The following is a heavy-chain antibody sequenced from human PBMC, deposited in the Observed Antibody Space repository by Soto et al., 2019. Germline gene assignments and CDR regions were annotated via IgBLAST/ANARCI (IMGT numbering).Heavy chain of an antibody. CDR2: IIPIFGTA. D-gene: IGHD4-17*01. CDR3: ARNPMTTVTTIYYDGMAV. Sequence: QVQLVQSGAEVKKPGSSVKVSCKASGGTFSSYAISWVRQAPGQGLEWMGGIIPIFGTANYAQKFQGRVTITADESTSTAYMELSSLRSEDTAVYYCARNPMTTVTTIYYDGMAVWGQGTTVTVSS. CDR1: GGTFSSYA. J-gene: IGHJ6*02. V-gene: IGHV1-69*12.